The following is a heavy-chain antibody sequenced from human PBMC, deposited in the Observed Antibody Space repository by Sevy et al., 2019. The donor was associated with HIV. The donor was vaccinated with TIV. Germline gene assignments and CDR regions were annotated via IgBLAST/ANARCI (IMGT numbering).Heavy chain of an antibody. D-gene: IGHD3-22*01. Sequence: ASVKVSCKVSGYTLTQLSMHWVRQAPGKGLEWMGSFYPEDGETIYAQKFQGRVTMTEDTSTDTAYMELSSLKSEDTAVFYCAITKDYYDSSGYPFDYWGQGTLVTVSS. CDR3: AITKDYYDSSGYPFDY. CDR1: GYTLTQLS. V-gene: IGHV1-24*01. J-gene: IGHJ4*02. CDR2: FYPEDGET.